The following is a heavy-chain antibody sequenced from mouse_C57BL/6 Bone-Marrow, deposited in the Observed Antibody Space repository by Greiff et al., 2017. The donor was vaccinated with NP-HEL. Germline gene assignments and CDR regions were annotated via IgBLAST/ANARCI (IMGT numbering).Heavy chain of an antibody. D-gene: IGHD1-1*01. CDR3: ARLTTVVENYAMDY. CDR1: GFTFSDYG. J-gene: IGHJ4*01. Sequence: EVKLVESGGGLVKPGGSLKLSCAASGFTFSDYGMHWVRQAPEKGLEWVAYISSGSSTIYYADTVKGRFTISRDNAKNTLFLQMTSLRSEDTAMYYCARLTTVVENYAMDYWGQGTSVTVSS. CDR2: ISSGSSTI. V-gene: IGHV5-17*01.